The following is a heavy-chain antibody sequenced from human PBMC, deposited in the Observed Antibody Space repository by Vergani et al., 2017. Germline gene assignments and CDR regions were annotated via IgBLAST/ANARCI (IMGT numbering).Heavy chain of an antibody. CDR2: IYYSGST. J-gene: IGHJ6*02. CDR3: ASFTSSWPFTYYYYGMDV. V-gene: IGHV4-31*03. CDR1: GGSISSGGYY. Sequence: QVQLQESGPGLVKPSQTLSLTCTVSGGSISSGGYYWSWIRQHPGKGLEWIGYIYYSGSTYYNPSLKSRVTISVDTSKNQFSLKLSSVTAVDTAVYYCASFTSSWPFTYYYYGMDVWGQGTTVTVSS. D-gene: IGHD6-13*01.